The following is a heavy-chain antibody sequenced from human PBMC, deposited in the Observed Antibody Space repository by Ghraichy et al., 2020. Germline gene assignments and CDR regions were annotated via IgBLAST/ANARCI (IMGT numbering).Heavy chain of an antibody. V-gene: IGHV3-15*01. Sequence: GGSLRLSCAASGFTSSSTWMSWVRQAQGKGLEWVARIKSNAGGGTTDYAAPVEGRFTISRDEAKNTLYLDISGLRTDDTAVYYCTTDRGISERPIFDRWGQGTLVIVSS. CDR3: TTDRGISERPIFDR. D-gene: IGHD2-15*01. CDR2: IKSNAGGGTT. CDR1: GFTSSSTW. J-gene: IGHJ4*02.